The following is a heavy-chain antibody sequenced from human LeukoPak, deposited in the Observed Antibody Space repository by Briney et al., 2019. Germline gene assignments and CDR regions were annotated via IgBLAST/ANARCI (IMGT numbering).Heavy chain of an antibody. J-gene: IGHJ4*02. V-gene: IGHV3-30*18. CDR3: AKEMEIYPFDY. Sequence: PGGSLRLSCAASGFTFSSYGMHWVRQAPGKGLEWVAVISYDGSNKYYADSVKGRFTISRDNSKNTLYLQMNSLRAEDTAVYYCAKEMEIYPFDYWGQGTLVTVSS. D-gene: IGHD2-2*02. CDR2: ISYDGSNK. CDR1: GFTFSSYG.